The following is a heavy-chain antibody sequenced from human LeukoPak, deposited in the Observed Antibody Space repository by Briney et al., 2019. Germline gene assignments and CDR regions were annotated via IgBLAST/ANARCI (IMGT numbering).Heavy chain of an antibody. J-gene: IGHJ6*02. CDR1: GFTFSSYA. Sequence: PGGSLRLSCAASGFTFSSYAMSWVRQAPGKGLEWVSAISGSGGSTYYADSVKGRFTISRDNSKNTLYLQMNSLRAEDTAVYYCAKGGSGYYYNNGMDVWGQGTTVTVSS. CDR2: ISGSGGST. D-gene: IGHD3-3*01. CDR3: AKGGSGYYYNNGMDV. V-gene: IGHV3-23*01.